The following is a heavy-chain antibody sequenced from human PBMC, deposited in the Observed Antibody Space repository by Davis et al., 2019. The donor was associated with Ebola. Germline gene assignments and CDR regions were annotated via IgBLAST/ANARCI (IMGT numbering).Heavy chain of an antibody. D-gene: IGHD3-10*01. Sequence: ASVKVSCKASGYTFTDYYMHWVRQAPGQGLEWMGWINPNSGGTNYAQKLQGRVTMTTDTSTSTAYMELRSLRSDDTAVYYCARMANLWFSPGGYWGQGTLVTVSS. V-gene: IGHV1-2*02. CDR1: GYTFTDYY. CDR3: ARMANLWFSPGGY. J-gene: IGHJ4*02. CDR2: INPNSGGT.